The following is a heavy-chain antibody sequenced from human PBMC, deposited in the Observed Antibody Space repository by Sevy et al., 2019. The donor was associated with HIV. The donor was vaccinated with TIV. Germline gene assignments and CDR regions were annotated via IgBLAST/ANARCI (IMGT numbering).Heavy chain of an antibody. J-gene: IGHJ6*02. Sequence: ASVKVSCKASGYTFSNYGITWVRQAPGQGLEWMGWIGVYNGNIKYAQKFRGRVTVTTDTSTGTAYMELRSLRTDDPAVYYCARFGTVATLRYNYYNGMDVWGQGTTVTVSS. CDR2: IGVYNGNI. CDR1: GYTFSNYG. V-gene: IGHV1-18*01. D-gene: IGHD4-17*01. CDR3: ARFGTVATLRYNYYNGMDV.